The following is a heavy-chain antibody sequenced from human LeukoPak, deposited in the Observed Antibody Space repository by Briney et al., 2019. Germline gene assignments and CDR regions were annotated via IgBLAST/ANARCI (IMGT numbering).Heavy chain of an antibody. CDR3: ARVWSDYAIGGAFDI. Sequence: SETLSLTCSVSGYSISSGYYWAWIRQPPGKGLERIGSIFRTGNTYYSSSLENRVIISVDTSKNEFSLKLSYVTAADTAVYYCARVWSDYAIGGAFDIWGQGTMVTVSS. D-gene: IGHD4-17*01. V-gene: IGHV4-38-2*02. CDR2: IFRTGNT. CDR1: GYSISSGYY. J-gene: IGHJ3*02.